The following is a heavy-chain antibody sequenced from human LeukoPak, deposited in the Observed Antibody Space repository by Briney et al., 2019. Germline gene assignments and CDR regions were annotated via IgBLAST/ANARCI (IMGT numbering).Heavy chain of an antibody. CDR2: INRSGST. Sequence: SETLSLTCAVYGGSFSGYYWSWTRQPPGKGLEWIGEINRSGSTNYNPSLKSRVTISVDTSKNQFSLKLSSVTAADTAVYYCAREEATTVTTSWGQGTLVTVSS. V-gene: IGHV4-34*01. J-gene: IGHJ4*02. CDR3: AREEATTVTTS. CDR1: GGSFSGYY. D-gene: IGHD4-17*01.